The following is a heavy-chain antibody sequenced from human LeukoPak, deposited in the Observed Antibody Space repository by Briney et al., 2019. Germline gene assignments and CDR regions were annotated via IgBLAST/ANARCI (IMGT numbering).Heavy chain of an antibody. Sequence: SETLSLTCTVSGGSISSSSYYWGWIRQPPGKGLEWIGSIYYSGSTYYNPSLKSRVTISVDTSKNQFSLKLSSVTAADTAVYYCASSHSGSNTFDYWGQGTLVTVSS. D-gene: IGHD1-26*01. CDR1: GGSISSSSYY. CDR3: ASSHSGSNTFDY. V-gene: IGHV4-39*01. CDR2: IYYSGST. J-gene: IGHJ4*02.